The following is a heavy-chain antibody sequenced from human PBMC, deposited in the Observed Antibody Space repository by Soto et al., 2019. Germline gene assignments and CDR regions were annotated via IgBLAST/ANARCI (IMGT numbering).Heavy chain of an antibody. Sequence: SGGSLRLSCAASRFTFSTYEMNWVRQAPGKGLEWVSYISSSGYTVYYADSVKGRFTISRDNTRNSLYLQMNSLRDEDTALYYCVRYCSTTLCNGVATRTFDYWGQGILVTVSS. V-gene: IGHV3-48*03. J-gene: IGHJ4*02. CDR2: ISSSGYTV. CDR3: VRYCSTTLCNGVATRTFDY. CDR1: RFTFSTYE. D-gene: IGHD2-2*01.